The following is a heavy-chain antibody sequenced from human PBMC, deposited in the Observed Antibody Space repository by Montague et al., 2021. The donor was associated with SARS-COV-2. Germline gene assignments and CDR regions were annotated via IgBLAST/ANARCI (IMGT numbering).Heavy chain of an antibody. V-gene: IGHV4-61*01. CDR2: ISYSGST. Sequence: SETLSLTCTVSGASVRSGNSYWNWIRQPPGKGLEWIGYISYSGSTNYSPSLKSRVTISVDTSKNQLSLKVISATAADTAVYYCARQDAWAYCGDECYRGWFDSWGQGTLVTVSS. CDR3: ARQDAWAYCGDECYRGWFDS. CDR1: GASVRSGNSY. J-gene: IGHJ5*01. D-gene: IGHD2-21*01.